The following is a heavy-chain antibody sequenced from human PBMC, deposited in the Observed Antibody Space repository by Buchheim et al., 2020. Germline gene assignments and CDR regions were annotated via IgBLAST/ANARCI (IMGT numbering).Heavy chain of an antibody. CDR2: IKEDGSEK. J-gene: IGHJ4*02. V-gene: IGHV3-7*01. CDR1: GFTFSSYW. CDR3: ATDGGASGYSYGYGYYFDY. D-gene: IGHD5-18*01. Sequence: EVQLVESGGGLVQPGGSLRLSCAASGFTFSSYWMSWVRQAPGKGLEWVANIKEDGSEKYYVDSVKGRFTISRANAKNTLYLQMNSLRAEDTAVYYCATDGGASGYSYGYGYYFDYWGQGTL.